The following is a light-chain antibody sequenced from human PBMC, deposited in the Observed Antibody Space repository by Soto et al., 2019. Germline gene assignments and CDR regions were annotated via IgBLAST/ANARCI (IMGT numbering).Light chain of an antibody. CDR1: RSNIGNNI. CDR2: RTE. Sequence: QSGLTQPPSASGTPGQIITISCSGSRSNIGNNIVTWYQQFPGAAPKVVINRTEQRPSGVPDRVSGSKSGTSASLAISGLGPEDEADYYCGAWDDTGTGRWVFGGGTKLTVL. V-gene: IGLV1-44*01. CDR3: GAWDDTGTGRWV. J-gene: IGLJ3*02.